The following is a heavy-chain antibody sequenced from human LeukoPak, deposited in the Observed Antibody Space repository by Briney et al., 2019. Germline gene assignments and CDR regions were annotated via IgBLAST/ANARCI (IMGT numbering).Heavy chain of an antibody. CDR3: AKWTPFWMATTSLDY. D-gene: IGHD5-24*01. V-gene: IGHV3-23*01. J-gene: IGHJ4*02. CDR2: ISGSGGST. Sequence: GGSLRLSCAASGFTFSSYAVSWVRQAPGKGLEWVSAISGSGGSTYYADSVKGRFTISRDNSKNTLYLQMNSLRAEDTAVYYCAKWTPFWMATTSLDYWGQGTLVTVSS. CDR1: GFTFSSYA.